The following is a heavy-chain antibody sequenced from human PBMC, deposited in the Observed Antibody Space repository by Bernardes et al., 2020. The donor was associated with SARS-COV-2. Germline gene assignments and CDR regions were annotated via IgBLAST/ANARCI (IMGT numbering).Heavy chain of an antibody. Sequence: ASVKVSCKASGYTFTGYYMHWVRQAPGQGLEWMGWINPNSGGTKYGPKFQGRVTMTRDTSTSTAYMELSRLTSDDTAMYYCARSEGIQLWSADLDPWGQGTLVTVSS. CDR1: GYTFTGYY. V-gene: IGHV1-2*02. D-gene: IGHD5-18*01. CDR2: INPNSGGT. J-gene: IGHJ5*02. CDR3: ARSEGIQLWSADLDP.